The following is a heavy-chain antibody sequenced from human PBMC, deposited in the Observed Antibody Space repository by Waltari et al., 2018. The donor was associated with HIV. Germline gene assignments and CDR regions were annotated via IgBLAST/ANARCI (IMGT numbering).Heavy chain of an antibody. Sequence: QVQLVQSGAEVKKPGASVKVSCKASGYTFTTYAMHWVRQAPGQRLEWMGWINAGNGNTKYSQKFQDRVTITRDTSASTAYMELSSLRSEDTAVYYCVAGLAVADIDYWGQGTLVTVSS. V-gene: IGHV1-3*01. D-gene: IGHD6-19*01. CDR2: INAGNGNT. J-gene: IGHJ4*02. CDR1: GYTFTTYA. CDR3: VAGLAVADIDY.